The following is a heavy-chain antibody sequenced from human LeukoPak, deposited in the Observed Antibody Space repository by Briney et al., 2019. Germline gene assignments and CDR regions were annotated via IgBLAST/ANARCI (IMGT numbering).Heavy chain of an antibody. V-gene: IGHV3-21*05. D-gene: IGHD3-10*01. CDR2: ISSSISYK. J-gene: IGHJ4*02. Sequence: GGSLRLSCAASGFSFSSYEMNWVRQAPGKGREWVSYISSSISYKNYADSVKGRFTIPRDNPKNSLYLQMNSLRAEDTARYYCATDCDCSGSHLAYWGQGTLVTVSS. CDR1: GFSFSSYE. CDR3: ATDCDCSGSHLAY.